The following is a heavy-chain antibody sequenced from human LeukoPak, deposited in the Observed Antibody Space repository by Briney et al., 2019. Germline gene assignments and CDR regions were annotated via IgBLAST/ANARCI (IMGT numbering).Heavy chain of an antibody. CDR1: GFTFSNAW. J-gene: IGHJ4*02. D-gene: IGHD4-17*01. CDR2: IKSKTDGGTT. Sequence: GGSLRLSCAASGFTFSNAWMSWVRQAPGKGLEWVGRIKSKTDGGTTDYAASVKGRFTISRDDSKNTLYLQMNSLKTEDTAVYYCTTATTVSQDYFDYWGQGTLVTVSS. V-gene: IGHV3-15*01. CDR3: TTATTVSQDYFDY.